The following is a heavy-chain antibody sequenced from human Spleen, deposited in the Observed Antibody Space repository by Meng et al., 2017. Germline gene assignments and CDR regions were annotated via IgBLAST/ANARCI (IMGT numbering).Heavy chain of an antibody. Sequence: SVKVSCKASGGTFSSYTICWVRQVPGHGLERMGRIILTLGIANYAQKFQGRVTITADKSTGTDYVELSSLRSEDTAVYYCARDGFQYYYGSGSYFPGPYYFDYWGQGTLVTVSS. CDR2: IILTLGIA. V-gene: IGHV1-69*04. J-gene: IGHJ4*02. D-gene: IGHD3-10*01. CDR1: GGTFSSYT. CDR3: ARDGFQYYYGSGSYFPGPYYFDY.